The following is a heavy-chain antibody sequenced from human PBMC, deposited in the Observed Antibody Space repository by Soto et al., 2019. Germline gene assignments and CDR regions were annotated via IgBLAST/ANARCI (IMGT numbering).Heavy chain of an antibody. CDR3: ARLKTYDILNTSDY. J-gene: IGHJ4*02. Sequence: PSETLSLTCTVSGGSINRGDYSWTWIRQPPGKGLEWIGYIYHTGTTYYNPSLKSRVTISLDKSKNQFSLKLSSVTAANTTVYYCARLKTYDILNTSDYWGQGSLVTV. CDR1: GGSINRGDYS. V-gene: IGHV4-30-2*01. CDR2: IYHTGTT. D-gene: IGHD3-9*01.